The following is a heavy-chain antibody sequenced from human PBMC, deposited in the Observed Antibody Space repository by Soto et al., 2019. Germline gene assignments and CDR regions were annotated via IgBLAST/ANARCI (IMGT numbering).Heavy chain of an antibody. Sequence: LRLSCAASGFTFSSYWMSWVRQAPGKGLEWVANIKQDGSEKYYVDSVKGRFTISRDNAKNSLYLQMNSLRAEDTSVYYCARDGAVAAFDYWGQGTLVTVSS. D-gene: IGHD6-19*01. CDR2: IKQDGSEK. CDR3: ARDGAVAAFDY. V-gene: IGHV3-7*05. J-gene: IGHJ4*02. CDR1: GFTFSSYW.